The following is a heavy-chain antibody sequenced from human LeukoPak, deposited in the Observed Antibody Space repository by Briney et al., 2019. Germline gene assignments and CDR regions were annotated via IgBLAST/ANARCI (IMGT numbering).Heavy chain of an antibody. J-gene: IGHJ4*02. V-gene: IGHV4-59*01. CDR2: IYYGGST. D-gene: IGHD5-24*01. CDR3: ARGGMATILYFDY. Sequence: SETLSLTCTVSGGSISSYYWSWLRQPPGKGLEWIGYIYYGGSTNYNPSLKSRVTISVDTSKNQFSLKLSSVTAADTAVYYCARGGMATILYFDYWGQGTLVTVSS. CDR1: GGSISSYY.